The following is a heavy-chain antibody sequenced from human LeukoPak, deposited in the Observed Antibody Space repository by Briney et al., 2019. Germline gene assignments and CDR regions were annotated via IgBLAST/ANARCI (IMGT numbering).Heavy chain of an antibody. Sequence: ASVKVSCKASGYTFTSYYMHWVRQAPGQGLEWMGIINPSGGSTSYAQKFQGRVTMTRDTSTSTVYMELSSLRPEDTAVYYCAREDVPYYYDSSGYYYDAFDIWGQGTMVTVSS. CDR3: AREDVPYYYDSSGYYYDAFDI. J-gene: IGHJ3*02. CDR1: GYTFTSYY. D-gene: IGHD3-22*01. V-gene: IGHV1-46*01. CDR2: INPSGGST.